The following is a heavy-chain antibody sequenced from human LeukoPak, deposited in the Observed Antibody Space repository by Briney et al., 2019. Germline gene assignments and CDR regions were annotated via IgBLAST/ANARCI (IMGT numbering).Heavy chain of an antibody. CDR1: GYSFTSYW. CDR3: ARPRATADDAFDI. J-gene: IGHJ3*02. V-gene: IGHV5-51*01. CDR2: IYPGDSDT. D-gene: IGHD5-12*01. Sequence: GESLRISCKGSGYSFTSYWIGWVRPMPGKGLEWMGIIYPGDSDTRYSPSFQGQVTISADKSISTAYLQWSSLKASDTAMYYCARPRATADDAFDIWGQGTMVTVSS.